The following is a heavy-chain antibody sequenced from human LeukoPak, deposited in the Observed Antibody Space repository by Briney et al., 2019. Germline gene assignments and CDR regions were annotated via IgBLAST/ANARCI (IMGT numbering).Heavy chain of an antibody. CDR2: IKDDGSDK. Sequence: GGSLRLSCAASGFTFSSYWMSWVRQAPGKGLEWVANIKDDGSDKYYVDSVKGRFSISKDNAKNSLYLQMNSLRVEDTAVYYCVPLNWNPPGDFDRWGQGTLVTVSS. D-gene: IGHD1-20*01. CDR1: GFTFSSYW. V-gene: IGHV3-7*01. CDR3: VPLNWNPPGDFDR. J-gene: IGHJ4*02.